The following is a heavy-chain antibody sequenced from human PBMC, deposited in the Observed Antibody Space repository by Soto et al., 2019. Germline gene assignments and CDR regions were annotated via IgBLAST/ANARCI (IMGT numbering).Heavy chain of an antibody. CDR2: IWYDGSNK. Sequence: QVQLVESGGGVVQPGRSLRLSCRASGFKFSDYHMYWVRQVPGKGLELVALIWYDGSNKYYADSVKGRFTISRDNSGSAVFLYMDRLRVEDTGVYYCARDSWQQLVSWFDYWGQGTLVTVSS. V-gene: IGHV3-33*01. D-gene: IGHD6-6*01. CDR3: ARDSWQQLVSWFDY. CDR1: GFKFSDYH. J-gene: IGHJ4*02.